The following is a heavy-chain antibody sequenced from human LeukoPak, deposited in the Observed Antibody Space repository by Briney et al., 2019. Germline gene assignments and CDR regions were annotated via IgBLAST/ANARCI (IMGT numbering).Heavy chain of an antibody. CDR1: GASISNYY. V-gene: IGHV4-59*01. J-gene: IGHJ4*02. Sequence: PSETLSLTCTVSGASISNYYWTWIRQPPGKGLEWIGFYYYGGSTEYNSSLKSQVTISVDTFKNQFSLKLSSVTSADTAVYYCASRYGSGSYGFDFWGQGTLVTVSS. CDR3: ASRYGSGSYGFDF. CDR2: YYYGGST. D-gene: IGHD3-10*01.